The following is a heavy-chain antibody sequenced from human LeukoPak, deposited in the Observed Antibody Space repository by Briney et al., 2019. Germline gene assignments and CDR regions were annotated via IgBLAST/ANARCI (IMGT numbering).Heavy chain of an antibody. J-gene: IGHJ4*02. CDR3: AGGRTDIVVVPATLRNYYFDY. CDR2: INPSGGST. CDR1: GYTFTSYY. Sequence: ASVKVSCKASGYTFTSYYMHWVRQAPGQGLEWMGIINPSGGSTSYAQKFQGRVTMTRDMSTSTAYMELSSLRSEDTAVYYCAGGRTDIVVVPATLRNYYFDYWGQGTLVTVSS. V-gene: IGHV1-46*01. D-gene: IGHD2-2*01.